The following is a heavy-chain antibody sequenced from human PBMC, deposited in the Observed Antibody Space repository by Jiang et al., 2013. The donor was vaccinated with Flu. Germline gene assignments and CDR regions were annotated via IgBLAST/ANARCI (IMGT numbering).Heavy chain of an antibody. V-gene: IGHV3-11*01. Sequence: SGGALVKPGGSLRLSCAASGFTFSDYYLSWIRQAPGKGLEWLSYISSSDYTIYYADSVRGRFTISRDNAKNSLYLQMNSLRAEDTAVYYCARWLLSYFYYGMDVWGQGTTVTVSS. CDR1: GFTFSDYY. J-gene: IGHJ6*02. D-gene: IGHD3-3*01. CDR3: ARWLLSYFYYGMDV. CDR2: ISSSDYTI.